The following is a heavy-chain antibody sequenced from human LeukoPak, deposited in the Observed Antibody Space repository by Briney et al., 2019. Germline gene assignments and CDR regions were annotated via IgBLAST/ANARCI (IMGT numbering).Heavy chain of an antibody. CDR3: ARHASVDGNWPRPLDY. J-gene: IGHJ4*02. Sequence: SETLSLTCTVSGGSVSSSNYYWGWIRQPPGKGLEWIGNIYYSGSTYYKPSLKTRVTISVDTSKNQFSLKLTSVTAADTAVYYCARHASVDGNWPRPLDYWGQGSLVTVSS. V-gene: IGHV4-39*01. CDR1: GGSVSSSNYY. CDR2: IYYSGST. D-gene: IGHD6-19*01.